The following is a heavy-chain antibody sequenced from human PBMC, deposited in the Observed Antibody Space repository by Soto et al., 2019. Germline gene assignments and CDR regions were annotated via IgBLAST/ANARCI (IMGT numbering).Heavy chain of an antibody. V-gene: IGHV3-48*02. CDR1: GFTFSSYN. CDR2: ISTSTSTI. J-gene: IGHJ6*02. CDR3: ARDGRARSAYSSDYYDFSGMDV. Sequence: GGSLRLSCAASGFTFSSYNMNWVRQAPGKGLEWVSYISTSTSTIYYADSVKGLFTISRDNSNNSLYLQKNSLGDEDTAVYFCARDGRARSAYSSDYYDFSGMDVWGQGTTVTVSS. D-gene: IGHD3-3*01.